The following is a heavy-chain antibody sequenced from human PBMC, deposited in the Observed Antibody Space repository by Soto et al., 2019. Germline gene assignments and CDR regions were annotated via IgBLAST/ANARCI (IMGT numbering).Heavy chain of an antibody. V-gene: IGHV3-7*05. CDR1: GFTFSSYW. J-gene: IGHJ6*02. D-gene: IGHD3-3*01. Sequence: GGSLRLSCAASGFTFSSYWMSWVRQAPGKGLEWVANIKQDGSEKYYVDSVKGRFTISRDNAKNSLYLQMNSLRAEDTAVYYCARDPPYYDPYYYYGMDVWGQGTTVTVSS. CDR2: IKQDGSEK. CDR3: ARDPPYYDPYYYYGMDV.